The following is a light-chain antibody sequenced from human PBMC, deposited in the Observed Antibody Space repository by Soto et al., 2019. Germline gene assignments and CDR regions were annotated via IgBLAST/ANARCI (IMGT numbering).Light chain of an antibody. V-gene: IGLV2-11*01. Sequence: QSALTQPRSVSGSPGQSVTISCTGTSGDAGRYSFVSWYQQHPGKAPKLILYDIYKRPSGVPDRFSGSKSGNTASLTISGLQAEDETDYYCCSHAGSSVVFGTGTKVTVL. CDR2: DIY. CDR3: CSHAGSSVV. CDR1: SGDAGRYSF. J-gene: IGLJ1*01.